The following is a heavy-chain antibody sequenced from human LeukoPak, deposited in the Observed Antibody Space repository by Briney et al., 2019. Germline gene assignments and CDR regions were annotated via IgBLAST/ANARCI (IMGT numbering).Heavy chain of an antibody. CDR3: ARQRIADAFDI. CDR2: INPNSGGT. D-gene: IGHD6-6*01. Sequence: ASVKVSCKASGYTFTGYYMHWVRQAPGQGLEWMGWINPNSGGTNYAQKFQGWVTMTRDTSIITAYMELSRLRSDDTAVYYCARQRIADAFDIWGQGTMVTVSS. CDR1: GYTFTGYY. J-gene: IGHJ3*02. V-gene: IGHV1-2*04.